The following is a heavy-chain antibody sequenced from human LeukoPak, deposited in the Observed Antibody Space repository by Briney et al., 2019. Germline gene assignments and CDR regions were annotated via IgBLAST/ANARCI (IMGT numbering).Heavy chain of an antibody. D-gene: IGHD3/OR15-3a*01. V-gene: IGHV3-66*03. CDR3: ARDRAALQDWVEFDP. CDR2: IRDSGEA. Sequence: TGGSLRLSCAVSGFRVSDYYMSSVRQAPGKGLEWVGLIRDSGEAFYADFVRGRYAISRDESENTLYLQMNSLRVEDTAVYFCARDRAALQDWVEFDPWGQGTPVIVSS. CDR1: GFRVSDYY. J-gene: IGHJ5*02.